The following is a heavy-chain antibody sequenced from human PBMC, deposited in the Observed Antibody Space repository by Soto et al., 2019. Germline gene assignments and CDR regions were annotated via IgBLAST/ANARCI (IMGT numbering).Heavy chain of an antibody. V-gene: IGHV3-49*03. D-gene: IGHD2-8*02. J-gene: IGHJ4*02. CDR1: GFTFGDYA. Sequence: GGSLRLSCTASGFTFGDYAMSWFRQAPGKGLEWVGFIRSKAYGGTTEYAASVKGRFTISRDNAKNSLYLQLNSLRVEDTAVYYWSRPGAALTRPYYFDSWGQGTRVAVSS. CDR2: IRSKAYGGTT. CDR3: SRPGAALTRPYYFDS.